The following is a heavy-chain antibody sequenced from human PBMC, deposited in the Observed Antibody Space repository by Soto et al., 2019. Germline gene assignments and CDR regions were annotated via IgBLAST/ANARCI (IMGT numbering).Heavy chain of an antibody. V-gene: IGHV4-31*03. D-gene: IGHD6-25*01. J-gene: IGHJ5*02. CDR2: IYQGGRK. CDR1: GGSISSGGYF. CDR3: AREAAGILNWFDT. Sequence: SETLSLTFTVSGGSISSGGYFWSLIRQHQGKGMQWIGYIYQGGRKYYNQSIKSRVNISVDTSKNQFSLKMSSVTAEETDVYYCAREAAGILNWFDTWGQGTLVTVSS.